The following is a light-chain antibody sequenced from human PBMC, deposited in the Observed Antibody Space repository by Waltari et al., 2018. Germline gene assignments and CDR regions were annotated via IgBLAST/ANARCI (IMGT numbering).Light chain of an antibody. CDR1: GSNIGINN. Sequence: QSVLSQPPSVIGTPGQGVTISCSGSGSNIGINNINWYQQLPGTAPKLLIYNNNQRPSGVPDRFSGSKSGTSASLAISGLRSEDEADYYCAAWDDSLNGWVFGGGTKLTVL. CDR2: NNN. CDR3: AAWDDSLNGWV. J-gene: IGLJ3*02. V-gene: IGLV1-44*01.